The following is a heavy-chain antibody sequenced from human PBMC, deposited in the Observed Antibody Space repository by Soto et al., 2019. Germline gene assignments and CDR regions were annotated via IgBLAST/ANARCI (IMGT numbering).Heavy chain of an antibody. V-gene: IGHV3-15*01. CDR1: GLDLSHPW. CDR2: IKSKTDGGTA. Sequence: LRLSCAASGLDLSHPWMTWVRQAAGKGLEWVARIKSKTDGGTADYAAPVKGRFSISRDDSKNTVDLQMNSLKTEDTAVYYCTTGVYYDISTGYRNVAYWGQGTLVTVSS. D-gene: IGHD3-9*01. CDR3: TTGVYYDISTGYRNVAY. J-gene: IGHJ4*02.